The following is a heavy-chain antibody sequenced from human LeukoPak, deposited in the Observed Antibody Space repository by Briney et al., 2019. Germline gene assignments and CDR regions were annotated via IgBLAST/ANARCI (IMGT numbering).Heavy chain of an antibody. V-gene: IGHV3-30*02. Sequence: GGSLRLSCAASGFTFSSYGMHWVRQAPGKGLEWVAFIRYDGSNKYYADSVKGRFTISRDNSKNTLYLQMNSLRAEDTAVYYCAKDLINYAAVAGTGAFDYWGQGTLVTVSS. J-gene: IGHJ4*02. CDR2: IRYDGSNK. CDR1: GFTFSSYG. D-gene: IGHD6-19*01. CDR3: AKDLINYAAVAGTGAFDY.